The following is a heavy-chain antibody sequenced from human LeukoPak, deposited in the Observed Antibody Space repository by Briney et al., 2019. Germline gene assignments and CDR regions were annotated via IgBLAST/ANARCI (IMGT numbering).Heavy chain of an antibody. Sequence: GGSLRLSCPASGFTFSNHAMNWVRQAPGKGLEWVSIISARDGRTYYADSVKGRFTISRDNSKNTLYLQMNSLRAEDTAVYYCAKDRNDWKQGIDYWGQGTLVTVSS. V-gene: IGHV3-23*01. J-gene: IGHJ4*02. CDR1: GFTFSNHA. D-gene: IGHD1-1*01. CDR2: ISARDGRT. CDR3: AKDRNDWKQGIDY.